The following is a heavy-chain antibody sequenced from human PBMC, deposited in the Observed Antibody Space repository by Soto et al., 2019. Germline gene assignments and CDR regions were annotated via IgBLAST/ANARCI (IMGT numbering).Heavy chain of an antibody. Sequence: ASVKVSCKVSGYALTELSMHWVRQAPGKGLEWMGGFDPEDGETIYAQKFQGRVTMTEDTSTGTAYMELSSLRSEDTAVYYCARGRQLVKNCSGGSCYYYYYYMDVWGKGTTVTVSS. CDR3: ARGRQLVKNCSGGSCYYYYYYMDV. J-gene: IGHJ6*03. V-gene: IGHV1-24*01. D-gene: IGHD2-15*01. CDR1: GYALTELS. CDR2: FDPEDGET.